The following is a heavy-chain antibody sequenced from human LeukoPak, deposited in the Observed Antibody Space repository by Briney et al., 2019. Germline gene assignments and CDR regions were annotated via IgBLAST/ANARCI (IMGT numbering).Heavy chain of an antibody. Sequence: ASVKVSCKASGGTFSSYAISWVRQAPGQGLEWMGRIIPILGIANYTQKFQGRVTITADKSTSTAYMELSSLRSEDTAVYYCAREPWPQVAGFDFWGQGTLVTVSS. CDR1: GGTFSSYA. J-gene: IGHJ4*02. CDR2: IIPILGIA. V-gene: IGHV1-69*04. D-gene: IGHD6-19*01. CDR3: AREPWPQVAGFDF.